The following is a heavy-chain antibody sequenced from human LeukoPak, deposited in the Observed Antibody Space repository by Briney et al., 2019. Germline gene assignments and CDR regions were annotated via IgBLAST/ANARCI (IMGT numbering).Heavy chain of an antibody. Sequence: SVKVSCKASGGTFSSYAISWVRQAPGQGLEWMGGIIPIFGTANYAQKFQGRVTMTTATSTSTAYMELRSLRSDDTAVYYCGRVGMVRGVINYYGMDVWGQGTTVTVSS. V-gene: IGHV1-69*05. CDR2: IIPIFGTA. CDR3: GRVGMVRGVINYYGMDV. J-gene: IGHJ6*02. D-gene: IGHD3-10*01. CDR1: GGTFSSYA.